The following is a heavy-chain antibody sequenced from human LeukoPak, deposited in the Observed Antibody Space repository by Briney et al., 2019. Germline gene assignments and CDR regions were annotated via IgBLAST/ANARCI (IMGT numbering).Heavy chain of an antibody. J-gene: IGHJ3*02. CDR2: INWNGGSR. CDR3: ARNYDPLDI. CDR1: GFNFDDYV. Sequence: GGSLRLSCAASGFNFDDYVMSWVRQAPGKGLEWVSGINWNGGSRGYADSVKGRFTISRDNAKNTLYLQMNSLRAEDTAVYYCARNYDPLDIWGQGTMVTVSS. V-gene: IGHV3-20*04. D-gene: IGHD1-7*01.